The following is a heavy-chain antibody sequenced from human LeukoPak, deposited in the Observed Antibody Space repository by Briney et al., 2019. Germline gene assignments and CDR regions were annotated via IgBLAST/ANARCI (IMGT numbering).Heavy chain of an antibody. CDR2: NYYSGST. Sequence: SETRSLTCTVSGGSITSYYFSWIRQPPGKARECIGNNYYSGSTNYNPSLKSRVTISVDMSKYQFSLKLSSVTAADTAVYYCTRGSIAYYMAVWGKGTTVTISS. J-gene: IGHJ6*03. D-gene: IGHD3-22*01. CDR3: TRGSIAYYMAV. V-gene: IGHV4-59*01. CDR1: GGSITSYY.